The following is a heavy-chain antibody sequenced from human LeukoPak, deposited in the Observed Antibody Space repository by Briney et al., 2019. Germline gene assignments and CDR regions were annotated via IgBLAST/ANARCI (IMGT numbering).Heavy chain of an antibody. J-gene: IGHJ4*02. CDR3: ASADTAMVSSSFDY. D-gene: IGHD5-18*01. CDR1: GSIFTSYW. CDR2: IYPGDSDT. Sequence: GAPPQISRSGSGSIFTSYWIGLVPPLPGKGLEWPGIIYPGDSDTRYSPSFQGQVAISADKSISTAYLQWSSLKASDTAMYYCASADTAMVSSSFDYWGQGTLVTVSS. V-gene: IGHV5-51*01.